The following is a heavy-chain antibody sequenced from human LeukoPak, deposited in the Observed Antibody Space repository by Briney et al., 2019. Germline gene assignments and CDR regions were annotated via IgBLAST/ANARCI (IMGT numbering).Heavy chain of an antibody. J-gene: IGHJ4*02. Sequence: PSETLSLTCTVSGGSTSSYYWSWIRQPPGKGLEWIGYIYYSGSTKYNPSLASRVTISVDTSKNQFSLNLSSVTAADTAVYYCARGAAGTRDYWGQGTLVTVSS. CDR3: ARGAAGTRDY. D-gene: IGHD6-13*01. CDR1: GGSTSSYY. V-gene: IGHV4-59*01. CDR2: IYYSGST.